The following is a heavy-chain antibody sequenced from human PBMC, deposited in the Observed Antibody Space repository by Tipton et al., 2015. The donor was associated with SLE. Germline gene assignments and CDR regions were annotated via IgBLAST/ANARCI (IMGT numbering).Heavy chain of an antibody. Sequence: GSLRLSCAASGFTFSSYWMSWVRQAPGKGLEWVANIKQDGSEKYYVDSVKGRFTISRDNAKNSLYLQMNSLRAEDTAVYYCARVGSSGGYYFDYWGQGTLVTVSS. J-gene: IGHJ4*02. CDR3: ARVGSSGGYYFDY. D-gene: IGHD6-19*01. V-gene: IGHV3-7*01. CDR2: IKQDGSEK. CDR1: GFTFSSYW.